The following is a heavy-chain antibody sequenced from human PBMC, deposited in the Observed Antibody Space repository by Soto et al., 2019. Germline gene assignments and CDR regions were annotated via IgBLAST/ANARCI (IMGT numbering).Heavy chain of an antibody. Sequence: GGSLRLSCVASGFRFGSYSMNWVRQAPGQGLEWLSYISSTSGTIYYADSVKGRFTISRDNAKNSLYLQMSSLRDDGTAVYYCAQVGGSYSTAIDYWGQGTLVTVSS. CDR2: ISSTSGTI. CDR3: AQVGGSYSTAIDY. CDR1: GFRFGSYS. D-gene: IGHD1-26*01. J-gene: IGHJ4*02. V-gene: IGHV3-48*02.